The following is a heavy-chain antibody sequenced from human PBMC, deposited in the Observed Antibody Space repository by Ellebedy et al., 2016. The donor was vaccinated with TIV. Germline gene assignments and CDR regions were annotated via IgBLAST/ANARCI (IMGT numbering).Heavy chain of an antibody. J-gene: IGHJ4*02. CDR3: AVGGTLAYLNWQIDS. D-gene: IGHD3-3*02. Sequence: GESLKISCATSGFTFYSHDVNWVRQAPGKGLVWVSRINGYGSSTDYADSVKGRFTISRDNAENTLYLQMNSLRAEDTAFYYCAVGGTLAYLNWQIDSWGQGTLVTVSS. CDR1: GFTFYSHD. V-gene: IGHV3-74*01. CDR2: INGYGSST.